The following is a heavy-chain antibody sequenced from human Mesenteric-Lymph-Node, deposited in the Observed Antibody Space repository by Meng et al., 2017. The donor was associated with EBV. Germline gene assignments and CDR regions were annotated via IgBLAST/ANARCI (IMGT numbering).Heavy chain of an antibody. D-gene: IGHD3-22*01. CDR3: AALFNGYYYFAY. CDR1: SCPVSGGTYY. J-gene: IGHJ4*02. CDR2: VYYSGSA. Sequence: VERQESALRVLGPSVILSSTATASSCPVSGGTYYWSRMRQPPGKLRELIGYVYYSGSANYNPSLKSRSTISIETSKNLFSLELTSETAADTAVYYCAALFNGYYYFAYWGQGTLVTVSS. V-gene: IGHV4-61*01.